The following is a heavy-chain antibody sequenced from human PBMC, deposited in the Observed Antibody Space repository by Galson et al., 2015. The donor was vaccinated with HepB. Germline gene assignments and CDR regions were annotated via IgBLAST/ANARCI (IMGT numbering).Heavy chain of an antibody. D-gene: IGHD4-17*01. CDR2: ISYTGSYT. CDR3: VRPRGAGAGDYQNWYFDL. J-gene: IGHJ2*01. CDR1: GFSFNYFP. Sequence: SLRLSCAASGFSFNYFPMHWVRQAPGKGLEWVAVISYTGSYTGYADFGRGRVTISRDNSKNALYLQMNSLRVDDTALYYCVRPRGAGAGDYQNWYFDLWGRGTLVTVSS. V-gene: IGHV3-30-3*01.